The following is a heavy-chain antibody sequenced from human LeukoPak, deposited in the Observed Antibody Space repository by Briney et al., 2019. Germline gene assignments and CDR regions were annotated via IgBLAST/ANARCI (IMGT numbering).Heavy chain of an antibody. CDR3: ARVMGATKSYFDY. Sequence: GGSLRLSCAASGFIVSSNHATWVRQAPGKGPEWVSVIYSGGSTYYADSVKGRFTISRDNSKNTFYLQMNSLRAEDTAVYYCARVMGATKSYFDYWGQGTLVTVSS. CDR1: GFIVSSNH. CDR2: IYSGGST. V-gene: IGHV3-66*01. J-gene: IGHJ4*02. D-gene: IGHD1-26*01.